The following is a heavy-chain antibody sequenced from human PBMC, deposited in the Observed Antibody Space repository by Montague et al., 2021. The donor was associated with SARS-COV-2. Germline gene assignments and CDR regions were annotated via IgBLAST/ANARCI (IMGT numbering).Heavy chain of an antibody. Sequence: CAISGDSVSSNTAAWNWTRQSPSRGLEWLGRTYYRSKWYYDYAXXXKXGMTISPDTSKNQFSLQLSSVTPEDRAMYYCARDPRYSLSWSFGYWGQGTLVTVSS. CDR1: GDSVSSNTAA. J-gene: IGHJ4*02. V-gene: IGHV6-1*01. D-gene: IGHD6-13*01. CDR2: TYYRSKWYY. CDR3: ARDPRYSLSWSFGY.